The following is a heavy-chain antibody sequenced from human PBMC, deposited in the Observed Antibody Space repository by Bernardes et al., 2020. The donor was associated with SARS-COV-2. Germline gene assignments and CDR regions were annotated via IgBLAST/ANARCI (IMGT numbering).Heavy chain of an antibody. CDR1: GPTVSDNY. V-gene: IGHV3-66*01. J-gene: IGHJ6*02. CDR3: AREMKGFDWLFQTDYYYYYGMDV. D-gene: IGHD3-9*01. CDR2: MNSGGSP. Sequence: GGSLRLSCSASGPTVSDNYMTWVRQAPGKGLEWVALMNSGGSPYSADSVTGRLTVSRDNSKNTLYLQMNSLRAEDTAVYYCAREMKGFDWLFQTDYYYYYGMDVWGQGTTVTVSS.